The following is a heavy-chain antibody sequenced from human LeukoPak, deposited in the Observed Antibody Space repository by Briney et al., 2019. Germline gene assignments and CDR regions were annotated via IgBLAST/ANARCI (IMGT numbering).Heavy chain of an antibody. D-gene: IGHD2-2*01. Sequence: QPGGSLRLSCAASGFTFSSYWMSLVRQAPGKGLEWVANIKQDGSEKYYVDSVKGRFTISRDNAKNSLYLQMNSLRAEDTAVYYCVVPAAIQRDWGQGTMVTVSS. CDR3: VVPAAIQRD. V-gene: IGHV3-7*01. CDR1: GFTFSSYW. J-gene: IGHJ3*01. CDR2: IKQDGSEK.